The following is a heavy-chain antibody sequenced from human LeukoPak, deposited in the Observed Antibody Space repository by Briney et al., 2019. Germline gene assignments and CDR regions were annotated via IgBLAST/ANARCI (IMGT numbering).Heavy chain of an antibody. CDR1: GGSSRGNY. D-gene: IGHD3-3*01. CDR2: IHHTGST. J-gene: IGHJ6*02. V-gene: IGHV4-59*01. Sequence: KPSETLSLTRTVSGGSSRGNYWSWMLQPSGARLEWLGYIHHTGSTNYNPSLASRVTMSVDTSKNQFSLRLTSVTAADTAVYHCAREGAFGYYYGMDVWGQVTTVTVSS. CDR3: AREGAFGYYYGMDV.